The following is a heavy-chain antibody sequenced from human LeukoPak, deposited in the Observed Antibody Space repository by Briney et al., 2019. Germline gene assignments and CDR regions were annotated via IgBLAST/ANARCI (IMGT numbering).Heavy chain of an antibody. CDR1: GLTFSNYA. CDR2: ISGGGGSA. Sequence: PGGSLRLSCAASGLTFSNYAMNWVRQAPGKGLQWVSAISGGGGSAYHADSVKGRFSISRDNSKNTVYLQMSSLRAEDTAVYYCAKDLRLYSGSALDYWGQGTLVTVSS. CDR3: AKDLRLYSGSALDY. D-gene: IGHD1-26*01. V-gene: IGHV3-23*01. J-gene: IGHJ4*02.